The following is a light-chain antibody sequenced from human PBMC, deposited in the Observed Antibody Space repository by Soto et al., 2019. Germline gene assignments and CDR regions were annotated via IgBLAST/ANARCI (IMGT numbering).Light chain of an antibody. CDR3: QQYNSYPIT. J-gene: IGKJ5*01. Sequence: DIQMTQSPSTLSASVGDRVTITCRASQRISSWLAWYQQKPGKAPKLLIYDASSLESGVPSRFSGSGSGTDFTLTISSLQPDDFATYYCQQYNSYPITFGQGTRLEIK. CDR2: DAS. CDR1: QRISSW. V-gene: IGKV1-5*01.